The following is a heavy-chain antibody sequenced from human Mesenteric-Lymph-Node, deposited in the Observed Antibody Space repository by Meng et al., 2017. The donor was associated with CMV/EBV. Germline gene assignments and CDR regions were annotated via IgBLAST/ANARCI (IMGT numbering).Heavy chain of an antibody. CDR2: ISYDGSNK. Sequence: GESLKISCAVSGFTFSNYWMSWVRQAPGKGLEWVAVISYDGSNKYYADSVKGRFTISRDNTKNTLYLQLSSLRADDMAVYYCARDSYNGLVPAAIDYWGQGTLVTVSS. D-gene: IGHD2-2*01. CDR3: ARDSYNGLVPAAIDY. J-gene: IGHJ4*02. CDR1: GFTFSNYW. V-gene: IGHV3-30-3*01.